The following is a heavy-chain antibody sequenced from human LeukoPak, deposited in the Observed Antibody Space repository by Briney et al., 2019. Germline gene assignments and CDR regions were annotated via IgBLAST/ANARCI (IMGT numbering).Heavy chain of an antibody. J-gene: IGHJ4*02. CDR1: GGPISSYY. D-gene: IGHD3-22*01. CDR3: ARGPAYYYDSSGYFDY. Sequence: SETLSLTCTVSGGPISSYYWSWIRQPPGKGLEWIGYIYYSGSTNYNPSLKSRVTISVDTSKNQFSLKLSSVTAADTAVYYCARGPAYYYDSSGYFDYWGQGTLVTVSS. CDR2: IYYSGST. V-gene: IGHV4-59*01.